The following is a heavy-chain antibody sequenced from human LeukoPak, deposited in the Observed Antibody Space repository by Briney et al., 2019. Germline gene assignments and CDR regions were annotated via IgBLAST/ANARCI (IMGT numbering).Heavy chain of an antibody. CDR1: GYSISSGYY. V-gene: IGHV4-38-2*02. J-gene: IGHJ6*03. CDR3: AKDAVTPIYYYMAV. CDR2: FYNSVIT. Sequence: PSETLSLTCAVSGYSISSGYYWGWIRQPPGKGLEWIGNFYNSVITNYNPSLKSRVTMSLDTSKNQFSLKLNSVTAADTALYYCAKDAVTPIYYYMAVWGKGTTVIVS. D-gene: IGHD2-21*02.